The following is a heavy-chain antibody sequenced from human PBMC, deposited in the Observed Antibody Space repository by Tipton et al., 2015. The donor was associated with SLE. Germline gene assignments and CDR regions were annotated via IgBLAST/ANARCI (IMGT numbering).Heavy chain of an antibody. V-gene: IGHV3-74*01. Sequence: SLRLSCEASGFTFSNYWMHWVRQAPGKGLVWVSRIDNVGGVTGHAESVKGRFSVSRDSAKNTLYLHMNSLRAEDTAIYYCAREEIWGYCTGSDCPYAFDVWGQGTMVTVSS. CDR3: AREEIWGYCTGSDCPYAFDV. D-gene: IGHD2-8*02. CDR1: GFTFSNYW. J-gene: IGHJ3*01. CDR2: IDNVGGVT.